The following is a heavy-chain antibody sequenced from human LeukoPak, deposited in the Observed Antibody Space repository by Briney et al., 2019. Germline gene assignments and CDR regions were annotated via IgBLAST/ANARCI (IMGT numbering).Heavy chain of an antibody. J-gene: IGHJ6*02. CDR3: AGYSNYEDHYYYGMDV. D-gene: IGHD4-11*01. V-gene: IGHV1-18*01. CDR1: GGTFSSYA. CDR2: ISAYNGNT. Sequence: ASVKVSCKASGGTFSSYAISWVRQAPGQGLEWMGWISAYNGNTNYAQKLQGRVTMTTDTSTSTAYMELRSLRSDDTAVYYCAGYSNYEDHYYYGMDVWGQGTTVTVSS.